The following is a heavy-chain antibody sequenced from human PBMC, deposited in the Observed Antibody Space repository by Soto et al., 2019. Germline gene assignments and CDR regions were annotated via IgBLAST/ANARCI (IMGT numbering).Heavy chain of an antibody. V-gene: IGHV2-5*02. D-gene: IGHD2-15*01. J-gene: IGHJ4*02. CDR3: AHLYWPESGTPYYFDY. CDR1: GFSFSTSAVG. CDR2: IYWVDDK. Sequence: QITLTESGPTLVKPTQTLTLTCTFSGFSFSTSAVGVGWIRHPPGKALEWLALIYWVDDKRYSPFFKSRLTIHKDTSANHVVLTMTNMDLVDKCTYYYAHLYWPESGTPYYFDYGGQGKLVIVSS.